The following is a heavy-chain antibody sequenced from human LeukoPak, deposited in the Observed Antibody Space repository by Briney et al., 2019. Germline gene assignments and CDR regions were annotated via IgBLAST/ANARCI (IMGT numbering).Heavy chain of an antibody. V-gene: IGHV3-7*01. D-gene: IGHD2/OR15-2a*01. CDR1: GFTFSIYW. CDR3: TRDLWQN. Sequence: GGSLRLSCAASGFTFSIYWMSWVRQAPGKGLEWVANIKQDGSERYYVDSVKGRFTLSRDNAKNSLYLQMNSLRAEDTAVYYCTRDLWQNWGQGTLVTVSS. CDR2: IKQDGSER. J-gene: IGHJ4*02.